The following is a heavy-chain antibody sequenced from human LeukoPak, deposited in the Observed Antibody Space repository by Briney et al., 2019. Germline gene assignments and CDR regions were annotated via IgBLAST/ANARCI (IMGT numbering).Heavy chain of an antibody. D-gene: IGHD5-18*01. Sequence: PGGSLRLSCAASGFTFSSYGMHWVRQAPGKGLEWVAVISYDGSNKYYADSVKGRFTISRDNSKNTLYLQMNSLRAEDTAVYYCAKARAVDTAMVIPNAYFDYWGQGTLVTVSS. CDR1: GFTFSSYG. V-gene: IGHV3-30*18. J-gene: IGHJ4*02. CDR2: ISYDGSNK. CDR3: AKARAVDTAMVIPNAYFDY.